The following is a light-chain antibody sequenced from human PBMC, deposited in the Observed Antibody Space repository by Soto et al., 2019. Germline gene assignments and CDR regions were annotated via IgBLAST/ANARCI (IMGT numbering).Light chain of an antibody. V-gene: IGKV3-11*01. Sequence: SVLPQSPATLSLSPGVRATLSCRASLSVSSYLAWYQQKPGQAPRLLIYDASNRATGIPARFSGSGSGTDFTLTISSLEPEDFAVYYCQQRSNWLVTFGGGTKVDI. J-gene: IGKJ4*01. CDR1: LSVSSY. CDR3: QQRSNWLVT. CDR2: DAS.